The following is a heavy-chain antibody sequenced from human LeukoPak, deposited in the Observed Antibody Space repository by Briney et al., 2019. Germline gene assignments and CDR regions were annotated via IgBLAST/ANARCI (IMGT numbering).Heavy chain of an antibody. CDR1: GGTFSSYA. Sequence: GSSVKVSCKASGGTFSSYAISWVRQAPGQGLEWMGGIIPIFGTANYAQKFQGRVTISTDESTSTAYMGLSSLRSEDTAVYYCARDSAKLELSSKGFNWFDPWGQGTLVTVSS. D-gene: IGHD1-7*01. CDR2: IIPIFGTA. V-gene: IGHV1-69*05. CDR3: ARDSAKLELSSKGFNWFDP. J-gene: IGHJ5*02.